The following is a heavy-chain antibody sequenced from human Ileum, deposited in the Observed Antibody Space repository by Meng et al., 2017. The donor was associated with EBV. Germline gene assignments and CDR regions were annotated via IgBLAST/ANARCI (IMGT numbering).Heavy chain of an antibody. CDR2: IDQSGYT. J-gene: IGHJ5*02. CDR1: GGSFNDYY. V-gene: IGHV4-34*01. D-gene: IGHD4-23*01. Sequence: QVRLRQWGTGLLKLADPLSPTCAVYGGSFNDYYWTRLRQPPGKGLEWIGEIDQSGYTKFNPSLSSRATISRDTSNNQFSLRLNSVSAADTALYYCARYGRCNGNSFYCFDPWGQGTLVTVSS. CDR3: ARYGRCNGNSFYCFDP.